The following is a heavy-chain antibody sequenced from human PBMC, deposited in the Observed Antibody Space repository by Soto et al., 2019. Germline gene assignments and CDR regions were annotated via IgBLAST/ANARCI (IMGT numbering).Heavy chain of an antibody. D-gene: IGHD2-2*01. CDR2: IYYSGST. Sequence: PSETLSLTCTVPGGSISSSSYYWGWIRQPPGKGLEWIGSIYYSGSTYYNPSLKSRVTISVDTSKNQFSLKLSSVTAADTAVYYCARPGDIVVVPAARTRAGAFDIWGQGTMVTVSS. CDR3: ARPGDIVVVPAARTRAGAFDI. J-gene: IGHJ3*02. V-gene: IGHV4-39*01. CDR1: GGSISSSSYY.